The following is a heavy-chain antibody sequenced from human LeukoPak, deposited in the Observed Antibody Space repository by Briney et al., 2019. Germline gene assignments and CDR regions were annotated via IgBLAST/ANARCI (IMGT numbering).Heavy chain of an antibody. D-gene: IGHD2-15*01. CDR2: ISGSGNST. Sequence: PGGSLRLSCAVSGLTFSGSAMSWVRQAPGKGLEWVSLISGSGNSTYYADSVKGRFTISRDNSNNMSYLQMNSLRAEDTAIYYCAKVLVLVSANRYYFDYWGQGTLVTVSS. J-gene: IGHJ4*02. CDR1: GLTFSGSA. V-gene: IGHV3-23*01. CDR3: AKVLVLVSANRYYFDY.